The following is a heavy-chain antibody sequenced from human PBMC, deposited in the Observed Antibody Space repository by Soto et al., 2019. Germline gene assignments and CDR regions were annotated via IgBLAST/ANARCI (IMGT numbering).Heavy chain of an antibody. CDR2: FDPETGER. V-gene: IGHV1-24*01. CDR3: ATVPYGDYSPDY. D-gene: IGHD4-17*01. J-gene: IGHJ4*02. Sequence: QVQLVQSGAEVKKPGASVKVSCKVSGYTFTELSMHWVRQAPGKGLEWMGGFDPETGERIYKQKFQGRVTMTEDTSTETAYMELSSLRSEDTAVYYCATVPYGDYSPDYWGQGTLVTVSS. CDR1: GYTFTELS.